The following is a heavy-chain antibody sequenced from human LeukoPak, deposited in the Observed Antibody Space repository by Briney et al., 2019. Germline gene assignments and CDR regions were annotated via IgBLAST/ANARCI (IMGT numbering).Heavy chain of an antibody. J-gene: IGHJ4*02. CDR3: ARDSNCGGDCYLPFDY. D-gene: IGHD2-21*02. V-gene: IGHV1-2*02. CDR2: INPNSGST. Sequence: ASVKVSCKASGYTFTGYYMHWVRQAPGQGLEWMGWINPNSGSTNYAQKFQGRVTMTRDTSISTAYMELSRLRSDDTAVYYCARDSNCGGDCYLPFDYWGQGTLVTVSS. CDR1: GYTFTGYY.